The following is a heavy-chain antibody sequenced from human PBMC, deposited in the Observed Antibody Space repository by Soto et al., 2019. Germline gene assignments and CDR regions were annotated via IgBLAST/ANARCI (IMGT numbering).Heavy chain of an antibody. J-gene: IGHJ6*02. CDR1: GFTLSTYS. D-gene: IGHD2-15*01. V-gene: IGHV3-7*01. CDR3: ARDRSFIGYCSGGSCVYYYYYGMDV. Sequence: SLRLSCEASGFTLSTYSMSSVRQAPVKVHPRVDNIKQDGSEKYYLDSVKGRFTIYRDNTKNSLYLQMNSLRAEDTAVYYCARDRSFIGYCSGGSCVYYYYYGMDVWGQATTVTSP. CDR2: IKQDGSEK.